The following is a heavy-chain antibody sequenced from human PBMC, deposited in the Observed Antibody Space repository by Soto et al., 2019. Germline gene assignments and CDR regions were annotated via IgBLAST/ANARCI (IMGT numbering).Heavy chain of an antibody. CDR1: GFTFDDYA. CDR3: ANLPLYGSGFDC. D-gene: IGHD3-10*01. V-gene: IGHV3-9*01. CDR2: ISWNGAAT. J-gene: IGHJ4*02. Sequence: EVQLVESGGGLVQPGGSLRLSCAASGFTFDDYAIHWVRQAPGKGLEWVSGISWNGAATGYMNSVKGRFSISRDNTTNTLYLPMNSLRSEDTAVYYCANLPLYGSGFDCWGQGTLVTVSS.